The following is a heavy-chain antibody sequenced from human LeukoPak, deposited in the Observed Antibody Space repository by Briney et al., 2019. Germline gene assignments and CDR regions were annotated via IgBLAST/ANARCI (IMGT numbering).Heavy chain of an antibody. CDR2: ISSSSSTI. CDR3: ARGRPDRSITIFGVVASPNWFDP. V-gene: IGHV3-48*02. J-gene: IGHJ5*02. Sequence: PGGSLRLSCAASGLTFSSYSMNWVRQPQGKGLEWFSYISSSSSTIYYADSVKGRFTISRDNAKNSLYLQMNSLRDEDTAVYYCARGRPDRSITIFGVVASPNWFDPWGQGTLVTVSS. D-gene: IGHD3-3*01. CDR1: GLTFSSYS.